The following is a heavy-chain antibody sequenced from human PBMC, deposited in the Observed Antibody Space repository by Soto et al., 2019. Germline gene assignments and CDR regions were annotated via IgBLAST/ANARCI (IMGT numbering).Heavy chain of an antibody. CDR2: IRNKADNYAT. Sequence: PGGSLRLSCAASGFTFSGSAMHWVRQASGKGLEWVGRIRNKADNYATAYAASVRGRFTISRDDSKNTAYLQMSSLKTEDTAVYYCTRHLSPPGETALVNDYWGQGTLVTVSS. D-gene: IGHD5-18*01. CDR3: TRHLSPPGETALVNDY. J-gene: IGHJ4*02. V-gene: IGHV3-73*01. CDR1: GFTFSGSA.